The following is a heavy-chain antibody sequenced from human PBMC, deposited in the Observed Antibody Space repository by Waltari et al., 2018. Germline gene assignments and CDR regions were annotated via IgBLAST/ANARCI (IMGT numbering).Heavy chain of an antibody. Sequence: QVQLQQWGAGLLKPSETLSLTCAVYGGSFSGYYWSWIRQPPGKGLEWIGEINHSGSTNYNPSLKSRVTISVDTSKNQFSLKLSSVTAADTAVYYCGREILTGYFDYWGQGTLVTVSS. CDR1: GGSFSGYY. V-gene: IGHV4-34*01. CDR2: INHSGST. J-gene: IGHJ4*02. D-gene: IGHD3-9*01. CDR3: GREILTGYFDY.